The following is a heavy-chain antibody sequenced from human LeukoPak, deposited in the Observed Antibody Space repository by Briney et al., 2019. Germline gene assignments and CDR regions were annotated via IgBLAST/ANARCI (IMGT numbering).Heavy chain of an antibody. V-gene: IGHV3-21*01. J-gene: IGHJ4*02. Sequence: GGSLRLSRAASGFTFSSYSMNWVRQAPGEGLEWVSSISSSSSYIYYADSVKGRFTISRDNAKNSLYLQMNSLRAEETAVYYCATGPYSSSYYFDYWGQGTLVTVTS. D-gene: IGHD6-6*01. CDR3: ATGPYSSSYYFDY. CDR1: GFTFSSYS. CDR2: ISSSSSYI.